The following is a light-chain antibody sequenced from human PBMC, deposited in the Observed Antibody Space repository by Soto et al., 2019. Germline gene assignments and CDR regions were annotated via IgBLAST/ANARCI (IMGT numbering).Light chain of an antibody. CDR2: DNN. Sequence: QSVLTQPPSASGTPGQRVAISCSGNSSNIGNNDVYWYQQLPGTAPKLLIYDNNQRPSGVPDRFPGSKSGTSASLAISGLRSEDEADYYCATWDDRQTAYWVFGGGTKLTVL. J-gene: IGLJ3*02. CDR3: ATWDDRQTAYWV. V-gene: IGLV1-47*02. CDR1: SSNIGNND.